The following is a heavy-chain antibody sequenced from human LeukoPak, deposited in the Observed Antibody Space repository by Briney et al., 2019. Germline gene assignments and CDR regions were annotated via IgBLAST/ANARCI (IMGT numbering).Heavy chain of an antibody. CDR1: GYTFTGYY. Sequence: GASVKVSCKASGYTFTGYYMHWVRQAPGQGLEWIGWINPNSGGTNYAQKFQGRVTITADKSTSTAYMELSSLRSEDTAVYYCARTYYYDSSGYVNWFDPWGQGTLATVSS. J-gene: IGHJ5*02. CDR2: INPNSGGT. D-gene: IGHD3-22*01. V-gene: IGHV1-2*02. CDR3: ARTYYYDSSGYVNWFDP.